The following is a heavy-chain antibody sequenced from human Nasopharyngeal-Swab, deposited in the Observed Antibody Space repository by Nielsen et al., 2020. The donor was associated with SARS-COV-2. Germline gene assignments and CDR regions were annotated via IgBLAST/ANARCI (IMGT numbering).Heavy chain of an antibody. CDR2: FDPEDGET. CDR3: ATNPITMVRGVIIKNWFDP. V-gene: IGHV1-24*01. CDR1: GYTLTELS. D-gene: IGHD3-10*01. J-gene: IGHJ5*02. Sequence: ASVKVSCKVSGYTLTELSMHWVRQAPAKGLEWMGGFDPEDGETIYAQKFQGRVTMTEDTSTDTAYMELSSLRSEDTAVYYCATNPITMVRGVIIKNWFDPWGQGTLVTVSS.